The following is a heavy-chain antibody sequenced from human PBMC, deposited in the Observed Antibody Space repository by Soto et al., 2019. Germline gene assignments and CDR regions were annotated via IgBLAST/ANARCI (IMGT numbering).Heavy chain of an antibody. CDR3: ARGENVYYDFWSGQLNWFDP. V-gene: IGHV4-34*01. D-gene: IGHD3-3*01. Sequence: PSETLSLTCAVYGGSFSGYYWSWIRQPPGKGLEWIGEINHSGSTNYNPSLKSRVTISVDTSKNQFSLKLSSVTAADTAVYYCARGENVYYDFWSGQLNWFDPWGQGTLVTV. J-gene: IGHJ5*02. CDR2: INHSGST. CDR1: GGSFSGYY.